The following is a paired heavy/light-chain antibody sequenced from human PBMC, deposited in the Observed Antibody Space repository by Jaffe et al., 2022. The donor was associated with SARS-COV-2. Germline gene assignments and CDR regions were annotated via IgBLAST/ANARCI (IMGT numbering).Heavy chain of an antibody. J-gene: IGHJ6*03. CDR1: GGSISSSSYY. Sequence: QLQLQESGPGLVKPSETLSLTCTVSGGSISSSSYYWGWIRQPPGKGLEWIGSIYYSGSTYYNPSLKSRVTISVDTSKNQFSLKLSSVTAADTAVYYCARQPRITMVRGVTQYALYYYYYMDVWGKGTTVTVSS. CDR2: IYYSGST. D-gene: IGHD3-10*01. V-gene: IGHV4-39*01. CDR3: ARQPRITMVRGVTQYALYYYYYMDV.
Light chain of an antibody. CDR1: SSDVGGYNY. CDR3: SSYTSSSTPYV. J-gene: IGLJ1*01. CDR2: DVS. V-gene: IGLV2-14*01. Sequence: QSALTQPASVSGSPGQSITISCTGTSSDVGGYNYVSWYQQHPGKAPKLMIYDVSNRPSGVSNRFSGSKSGNTASLTISGLQAEDEADYYCSSYTSSSTPYVFGTGTKVTVL.